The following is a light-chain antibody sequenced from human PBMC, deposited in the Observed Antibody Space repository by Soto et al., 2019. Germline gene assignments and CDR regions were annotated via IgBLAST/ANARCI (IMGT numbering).Light chain of an antibody. Sequence: EIVLTQSPGTLSLSPGERATLSCRASQSVSSSYLAWYQQKPGQAHRLLIYGASSRATGIPDRFSGSGSGTDFTLTISRLEPEDFAVYYCQQYGSSPRTFGQGTKVAIK. CDR2: GAS. J-gene: IGKJ1*01. V-gene: IGKV3-20*01. CDR1: QSVSSSY. CDR3: QQYGSSPRT.